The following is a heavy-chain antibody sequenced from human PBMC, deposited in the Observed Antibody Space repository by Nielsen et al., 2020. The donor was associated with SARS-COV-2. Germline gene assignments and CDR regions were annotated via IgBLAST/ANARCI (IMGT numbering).Heavy chain of an antibody. Sequence: GGSLRLSCAASGFTFGGYWMNWVRQGPGKGLEWVAGISHDATVQYYVDSLKGRCTISRDNTNNLVYLQMHSLRAEDTAVYYCVRDSSVVIWSGYPVDWGQGTLVTVSS. CDR2: ISHDATVQ. J-gene: IGHJ4*02. CDR1: GFTFGGYW. CDR3: VRDSSVVIWSGYPVD. D-gene: IGHD3-3*01. V-gene: IGHV3-7*01.